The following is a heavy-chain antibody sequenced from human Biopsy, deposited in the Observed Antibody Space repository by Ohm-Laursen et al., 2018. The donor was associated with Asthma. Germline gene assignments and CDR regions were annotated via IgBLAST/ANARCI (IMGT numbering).Heavy chain of an antibody. V-gene: IGHV3-30*03. J-gene: IGHJ6*02. CDR1: GFTFSSFG. CDR2: ISFDGSNK. Sequence: SLRLSCAASGFTFSSFGMHWVRQTPAKGLEWVAVISFDGSNKYYGDSVKGRFTISRDNSKNTLYLQMDSLRAEDTAVYYCASYEVVTAILPMDVWGQGTTVTVSS. D-gene: IGHD2-21*02. CDR3: ASYEVVTAILPMDV.